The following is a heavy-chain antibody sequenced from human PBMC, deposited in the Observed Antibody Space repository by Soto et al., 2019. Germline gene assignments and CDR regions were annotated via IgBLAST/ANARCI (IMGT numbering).Heavy chain of an antibody. CDR1: GYTVTDYY. V-gene: IGHV1-2*02. CDR3: ARDDYGIYPY. CDR2: IDPRSGAT. D-gene: IGHD1-26*01. J-gene: IGHJ4*02. Sequence: QVQLVQSGTAVKKPGASVQVSCKASGYTVTDYYIHWVRQAPGQGLEWMGWIDPRSGATTYAQKFQDRVTMTRDTSISTAYMDLSRLTSDYTALYYCARDDYGIYPYWGQGTLVTVSS.